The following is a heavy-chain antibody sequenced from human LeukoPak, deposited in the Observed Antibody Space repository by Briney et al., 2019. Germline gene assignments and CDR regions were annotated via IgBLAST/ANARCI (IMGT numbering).Heavy chain of an antibody. V-gene: IGHV3-49*03. Sequence: GGSLRLSCAASGFTVSSNYMSWFRQAPGKGLEWVGFIRSKAYGGTTEYAASVKGRFTISRDDSKSIAYLQMNSLKTEDTAVYYCTRDYYYDSSGYYYFDYWGQGTLVTVSS. CDR3: TRDYYYDSSGYYYFDY. CDR2: IRSKAYGGTT. CDR1: GFTVSSNY. J-gene: IGHJ4*02. D-gene: IGHD3-22*01.